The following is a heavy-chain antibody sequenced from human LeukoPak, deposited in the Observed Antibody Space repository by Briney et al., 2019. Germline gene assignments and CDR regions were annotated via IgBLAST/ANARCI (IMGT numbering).Heavy chain of an antibody. D-gene: IGHD4-17*01. Sequence: GGSLRLSCEASGFTFSSYWMSWVRQAPGKGLEWVANIKTDGSEKYYVDSVKGRFTISRDTSTNTLYLQMNSLRADDTAVYFCARAPIHYGDYVGTFDYWGQGTLVTVSS. CDR1: GFTFSSYW. CDR3: ARAPIHYGDYVGTFDY. J-gene: IGHJ4*02. CDR2: IKTDGSEK. V-gene: IGHV3-7*03.